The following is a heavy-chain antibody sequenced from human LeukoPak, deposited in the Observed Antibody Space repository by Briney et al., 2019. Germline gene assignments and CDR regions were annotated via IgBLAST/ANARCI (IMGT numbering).Heavy chain of an antibody. CDR1: GGSISSRSYY. J-gene: IGHJ4*02. D-gene: IGHD6-6*01. V-gene: IGHV4-39*01. Sequence: SETLSLTCSVSGGSISSRSYYWGWIRQPPGKGLEWIGSIYHSGTTYYNPSLKSRVTTSVDTSKNQFSLKLSSVTAADTAVYYCARGRHLIIAARPAFYYWGQGTLVTVSS. CDR3: ARGRHLIIAARPAFYY. CDR2: IYHSGTT.